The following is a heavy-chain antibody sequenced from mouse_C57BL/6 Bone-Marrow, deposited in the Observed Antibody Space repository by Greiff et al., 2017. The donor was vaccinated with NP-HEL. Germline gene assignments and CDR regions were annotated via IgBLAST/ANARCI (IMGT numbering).Heavy chain of an antibody. CDR2: IWSGGST. V-gene: IGHV2-2*01. CDR1: GFSLTSYG. D-gene: IGHD2-4*01. CDR3: ARKGGYYDYDQGFAY. Sequence: VQRVESGPGLVQPSQSLSITCTVSGFSLTSYGVHWVRQSPGKGLEWLGVIWSGGSTDYNAAFISRLSISKDNSKSQVFFKMNSLQADDTAIYYCARKGGYYDYDQGFAYWGQGTLVTVSA. J-gene: IGHJ3*01.